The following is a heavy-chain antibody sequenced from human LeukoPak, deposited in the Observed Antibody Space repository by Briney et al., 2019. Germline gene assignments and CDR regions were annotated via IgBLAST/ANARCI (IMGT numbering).Heavy chain of an antibody. Sequence: GSLRLSCAASGFPFNIFWMSWVRPAPGRGLEWVANIKQDGSETYYLDSVKGRFTLSRDNARNSLCLQMTSLSAEDTAVYYCARARGFSVGWAVDAFDIWGPGTVVTVSS. D-gene: IGHD6-19*01. CDR3: ARARGFSVGWAVDAFDI. CDR2: IKQDGSET. CDR1: GFPFNIFW. V-gene: IGHV3-7*01. J-gene: IGHJ3*02.